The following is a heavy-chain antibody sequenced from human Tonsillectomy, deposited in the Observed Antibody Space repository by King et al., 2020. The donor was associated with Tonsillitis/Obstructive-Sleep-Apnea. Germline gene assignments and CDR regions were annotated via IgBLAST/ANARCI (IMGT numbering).Heavy chain of an antibody. CDR3: ARPGSNGVVTAFDI. Sequence: QLQESGPGLVKPSETLSLTCTVSGGSISSSSYYWGWIRQPPGKGLEWIGSIYYSGSTYYNPSLKSRVTISVDTSKNQFSLKLSSVTAADTAVYYCARPGSNGVVTAFDIWGQGTMVTVSS. CDR2: IYYSGST. D-gene: IGHD3-3*01. J-gene: IGHJ3*02. V-gene: IGHV4-39*01. CDR1: GGSISSSSYY.